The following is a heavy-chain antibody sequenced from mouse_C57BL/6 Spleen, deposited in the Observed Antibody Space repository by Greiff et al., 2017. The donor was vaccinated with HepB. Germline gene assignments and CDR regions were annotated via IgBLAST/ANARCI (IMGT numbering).Heavy chain of an antibody. V-gene: IGHV1-82*01. Sequence: LVEPGASVKISCKASGYAFSSSWMNWVKQRPGKGLEWIGRIYPGDGDTNYNGKFKGKATLTADKSSSTAYMQLSSLTSEDSAVYFCARPQLGYFDYWGQGTTLTVSS. J-gene: IGHJ2*01. D-gene: IGHD4-1*02. CDR1: GYAFSSSW. CDR3: ARPQLGYFDY. CDR2: IYPGDGDT.